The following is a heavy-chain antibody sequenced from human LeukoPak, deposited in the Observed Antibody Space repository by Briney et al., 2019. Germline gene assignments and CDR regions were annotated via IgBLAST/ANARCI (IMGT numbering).Heavy chain of an antibody. Sequence: SETLSLTCTVSGGSISSYYWSWSRQPPGKGLEWIGYIYNSGRTNYNPSLKSRVTISVDTSKNQFSLKLSSVTAADTAVYYCARVAGYGSGEIDYWGQGTLVTVSS. CDR1: GGSISSYY. D-gene: IGHD3-10*01. CDR2: IYNSGRT. J-gene: IGHJ4*02. V-gene: IGHV4-59*01. CDR3: ARVAGYGSGEIDY.